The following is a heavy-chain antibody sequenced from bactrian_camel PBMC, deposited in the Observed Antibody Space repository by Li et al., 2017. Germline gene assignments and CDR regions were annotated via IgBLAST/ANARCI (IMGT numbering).Heavy chain of an antibody. V-gene: IGHV3S53*01. D-gene: IGHD6*01. CDR3: AAEGRPSLAVGTCTTIGPAAN. J-gene: IGHJ4*01. CDR1: DSRYC. Sequence: HVQLVESGGGSVQAGGSLRLSCAASDSRYCMGWFRQAPGKEREAVATLDSDGATTYTDSVKGRFTISKDNALNVLYLEMNSLKPEDTAVYYCAAEGRPSLAVGTCTTIGPAANWGQGTQVTVS. CDR2: LDSDGAT.